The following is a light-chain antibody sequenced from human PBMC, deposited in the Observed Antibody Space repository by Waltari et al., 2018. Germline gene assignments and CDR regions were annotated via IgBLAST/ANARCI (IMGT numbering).Light chain of an antibody. CDR3: LQYDTYPLT. J-gene: IGKJ4*01. Sequence: QMPQPPSSLSSSVGDGITTTRRANQDISNFLAWFQQTPGKAPKSLIYGASSLQGGVPSKFSGSGSGTDFTLTISSLQPEDFATYYCLQYDTYPLTFGGGTKVEIK. CDR2: GAS. V-gene: IGKV1-16*02. CDR1: QDISNF.